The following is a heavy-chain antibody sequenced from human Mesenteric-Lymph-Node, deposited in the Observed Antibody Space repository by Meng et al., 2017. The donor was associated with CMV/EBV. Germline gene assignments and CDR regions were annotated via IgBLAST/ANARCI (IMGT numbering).Heavy chain of an antibody. V-gene: IGHV3-7*01. Sequence: GESLKISCADSGLMFSNYWMSWVRQAPGKGLEWVANIRQDGSEKYYVDSVRGRFTISRDNAKSSLYLQMNSLRAEDTALYYCARKGCSGANCYSDYWGQGTLVTVSS. CDR3: ARKGCSGANCYSDY. D-gene: IGHD2-15*01. J-gene: IGHJ4*02. CDR2: IRQDGSEK. CDR1: GLMFSNYW.